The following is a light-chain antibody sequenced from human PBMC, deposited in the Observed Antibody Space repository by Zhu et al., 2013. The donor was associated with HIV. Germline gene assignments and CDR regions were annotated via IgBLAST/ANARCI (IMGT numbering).Light chain of an antibody. Sequence: DIQMTQPPSTLSASVGDRVTITCRASQTISTWLAWYQQKPGRAPNLLIYKASSLQSGVPSRFSGSGSGTEFTLTISSLQPDDFATYYCQQYNSYPWTFGQGTTVEIK. J-gene: IGKJ1*01. CDR2: KAS. CDR3: QQYNSYPWT. CDR1: QTISTW. V-gene: IGKV1-5*03.